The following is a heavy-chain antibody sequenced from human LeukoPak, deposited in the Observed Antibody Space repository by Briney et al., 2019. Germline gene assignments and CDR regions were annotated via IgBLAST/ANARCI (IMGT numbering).Heavy chain of an antibody. J-gene: IGHJ3*02. D-gene: IGHD4-23*01. CDR3: ARVFSATWIESAYYYGGKIPDAFDI. CDR2: IYHSGST. CDR1: GYSISSGYY. V-gene: IGHV4-38-2*02. Sequence: KTSETLSLTCTVSGYSISSGYYWGWIRQPPGKGLEWIGSIYHSGSTYYNPSLKSRVTISVDTSKNQFSLKLSSVTAADTAVYYCARVFSATWIESAYYYGGKIPDAFDIWGQGTMVTVSS.